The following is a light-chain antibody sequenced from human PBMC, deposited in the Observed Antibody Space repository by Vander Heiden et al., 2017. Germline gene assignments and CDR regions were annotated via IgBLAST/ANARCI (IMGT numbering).Light chain of an antibody. CDR2: EVS. J-gene: IGLJ2*01. V-gene: IGLV2-8*01. Sequence: HSALTQPPFASGSPGQSVTISCTGTSSDVGGYNYVSWYHQHPGKAPKLMIYEVSKRPPGVPDRFSGSKSDNTASLTVSGLQAEDEAEYYCSSYAGSNKLVFGGGTKLTVL. CDR3: SSYAGSNKLV. CDR1: SSDVGGYNY.